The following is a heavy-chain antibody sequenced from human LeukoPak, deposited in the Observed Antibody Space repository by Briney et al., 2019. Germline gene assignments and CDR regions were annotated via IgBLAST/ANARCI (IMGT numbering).Heavy chain of an antibody. D-gene: IGHD3-16*02. CDR2: IYTSGST. Sequence: PSETLSLTCTVSGGSISSYYWSWIRQPAGKGLEWIGRIYTSGSTNYNPSLKGRVTMSVDTSKNQFSLKLSSVTAADTAVYYCARYYDYVWGSYRYDAFDIWGQGTMVTVSS. V-gene: IGHV4-4*07. CDR3: ARYYDYVWGSYRYDAFDI. J-gene: IGHJ3*02. CDR1: GGSISSYY.